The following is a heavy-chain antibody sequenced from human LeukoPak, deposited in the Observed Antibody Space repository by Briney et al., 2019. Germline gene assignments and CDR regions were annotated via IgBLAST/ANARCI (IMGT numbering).Heavy chain of an antibody. Sequence: GGSLRLSCAASTFSFSAHGMHWVRQAPGKGLEWVAVISDDGSKKYYGDSVKGRFTISRDNSKNTLYLQLNSLRVEDTAVYYCAKDHGSYCSGGNCYGMNVWGQGTTVTVSS. D-gene: IGHD2-15*01. CDR1: TFSFSAHG. CDR3: AKDHGSYCSGGNCYGMNV. J-gene: IGHJ6*02. V-gene: IGHV3-30*18. CDR2: ISDDGSKK.